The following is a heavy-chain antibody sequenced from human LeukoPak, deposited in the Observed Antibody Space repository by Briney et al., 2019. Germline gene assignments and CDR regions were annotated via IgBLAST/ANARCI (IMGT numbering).Heavy chain of an antibody. CDR3: ARDDDGGSDAFDI. V-gene: IGHV1-46*01. CDR2: INPSDDST. D-gene: IGHD3-16*01. J-gene: IGHJ3*02. CDR1: AYTFTSYD. Sequence: ASVKVSCKASAYTFTSYDMHWVRQAPGQGLEWMGIINPSDDSTSYAQKFQGRVTMTRDTSTSTVYMELSSLRSEDTAVYYCARDDDGGSDAFDIWGQGTMVTVSS.